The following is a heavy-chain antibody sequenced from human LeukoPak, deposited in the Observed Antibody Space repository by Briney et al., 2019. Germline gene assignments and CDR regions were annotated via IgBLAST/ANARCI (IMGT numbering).Heavy chain of an antibody. CDR1: GGSFSGYF. V-gene: IGHV4-34*01. Sequence: SETLSLTCAVYGGSFSGYFWNWIRQPPGKGLEWIWEINHSGSTHYNPSLKSRVTISIDTSKNQISLKLTSVAAADTAVYYCARGPESGSYFAWFGPWGQGTLVTVSS. D-gene: IGHD3-10*01. CDR2: INHSGST. J-gene: IGHJ5*02. CDR3: ARGPESGSYFAWFGP.